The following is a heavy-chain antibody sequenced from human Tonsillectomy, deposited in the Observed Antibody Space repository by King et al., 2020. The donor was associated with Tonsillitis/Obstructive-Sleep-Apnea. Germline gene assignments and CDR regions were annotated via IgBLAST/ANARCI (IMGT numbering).Heavy chain of an antibody. J-gene: IGHJ4*02. CDR1: GFTFSSYA. CDR2: ISYDGSNK. D-gene: IGHD3-3*01. CDR3: ARELYYDFWSGYWTSSYYFDY. Sequence: VQLVESGGGVVQPGRSLRLSCAASGFTFSSYAMHWVRQAPGKGLEWVAVISYDGSNKYYADSVKGRLTISRDNSKNTLYLQMKSLRAEDTAVYYCARELYYDFWSGYWTSSYYFDYWGQGTLVTVSS. V-gene: IGHV3-30*01.